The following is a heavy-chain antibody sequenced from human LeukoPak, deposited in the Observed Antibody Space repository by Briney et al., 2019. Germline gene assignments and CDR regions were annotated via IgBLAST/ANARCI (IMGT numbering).Heavy chain of an antibody. D-gene: IGHD2/OR15-2a*01. CDR1: GGPLSSYP. J-gene: IGHJ4*02. CDR2: IIPVVDLI. Sequence: SVKVSCKASGGPLSSYPFDWVRQAPGQGLEWMGRIIPVVDLINYAQRFQGRVTMTADKSTNTAYMELSSLKSDDTAVYYCASLSPTKGYWGQGTLVTVSS. CDR3: ASLSPTKGY. V-gene: IGHV1-69*10.